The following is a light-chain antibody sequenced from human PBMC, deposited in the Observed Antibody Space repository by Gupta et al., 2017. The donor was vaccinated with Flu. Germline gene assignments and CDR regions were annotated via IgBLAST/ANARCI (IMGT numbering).Light chain of an antibody. CDR1: SSDVGSYNL. CDR2: EGN. V-gene: IGLV2-23*01. CDR3: CSYAGNTHYV. Sequence: QSALTQPASVSGSPGQSITISCTGTSSDVGSYNLVSWYQQHPGRAPKLMIFEGNKRPSGVSNRFSGSKSGNTASLTISGLQAEDEADYYCCSYAGNTHYVFGTGTKVTVL. J-gene: IGLJ1*01.